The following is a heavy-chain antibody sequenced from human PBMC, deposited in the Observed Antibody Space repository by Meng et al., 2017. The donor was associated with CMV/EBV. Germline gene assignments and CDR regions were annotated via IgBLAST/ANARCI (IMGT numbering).Heavy chain of an antibody. V-gene: IGHV1-69*05. Sequence: SVNVSCKASGVTFSSYAISWVRQAPGQGLEWMGGIIPIFGTANYAQKFQGRVTITTDESTSTAYMELSSLRSEDTAVYYCARDPLKRSKDYAQGYYYYYGMDVWGQGTTVTVSS. J-gene: IGHJ6*02. D-gene: IGHD4-17*01. CDR3: ARDPLKRSKDYAQGYYYYYGMDV. CDR2: IIPIFGTA. CDR1: GVTFSSYA.